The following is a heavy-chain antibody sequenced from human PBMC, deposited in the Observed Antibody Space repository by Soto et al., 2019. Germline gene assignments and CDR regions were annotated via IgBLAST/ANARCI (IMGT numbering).Heavy chain of an antibody. D-gene: IGHD2-2*01. CDR1: GGSISSGDYY. Sequence: SETLSLTCTVSGGSISSGDYYWSWIRQPPGKGLEWIGYIYYSGSTYYNPSLKSRVTISVDTSKNQFSLKLSSVTAADTAVYYCARVEYQLLRFDPWGQGTLVTVSS. V-gene: IGHV4-30-4*01. CDR3: ARVEYQLLRFDP. J-gene: IGHJ5*02. CDR2: IYYSGST.